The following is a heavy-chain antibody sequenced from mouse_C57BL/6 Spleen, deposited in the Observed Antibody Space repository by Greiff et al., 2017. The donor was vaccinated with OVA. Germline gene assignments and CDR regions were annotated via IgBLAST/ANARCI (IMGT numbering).Heavy chain of an antibody. D-gene: IGHD2-3*01. Sequence: QVQLQQPGAELVMPGASVKLSCKASGYTFTSYWMHWVKQRPGQGLEWIGAIDPSDSYTNYNQKFKGKSTLTVDKSSSTADMQLSSLTTEDSAVDYCGRRDGYWYFDVWGTGTTVTVSS. CDR2: IDPSDSYT. J-gene: IGHJ1*03. V-gene: IGHV1-69*01. CDR1: GYTFTSYW. CDR3: GRRDGYWYFDV.